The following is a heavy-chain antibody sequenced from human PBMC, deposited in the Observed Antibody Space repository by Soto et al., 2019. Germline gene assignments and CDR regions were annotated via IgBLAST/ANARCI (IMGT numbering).Heavy chain of an antibody. Sequence: SETLSLTCTVSGDSISSADYYWSWIRQTPGKGLEWIGHIFYSGTTYYNPSLKSRLTISVDTSKNHFSLRLTSVTAADTAVYYCARDLWVEPELYYYGMDVWGQGATVTVSS. V-gene: IGHV4-30-4*01. CDR3: ARDLWVEPELYYYGMDV. CDR1: GDSISSADYY. D-gene: IGHD1-1*01. J-gene: IGHJ6*02. CDR2: IFYSGTT.